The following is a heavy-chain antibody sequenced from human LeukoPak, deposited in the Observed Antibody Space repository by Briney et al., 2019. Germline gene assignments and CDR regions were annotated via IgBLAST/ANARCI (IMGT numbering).Heavy chain of an antibody. Sequence: PSETLSLTCAVYGGPFSGYYWTWIRQTPGKGLEWIGGINHGGSTNYNPSLRSRVTISVDTSKNQFSLRLRSVSAADTAVYYCARGWVVTAYAPFDPWGQGTLVIVSS. CDR2: INHGGST. J-gene: IGHJ5*02. V-gene: IGHV4-34*01. D-gene: IGHD2-21*02. CDR1: GGPFSGYY. CDR3: ARGWVVTAYAPFDP.